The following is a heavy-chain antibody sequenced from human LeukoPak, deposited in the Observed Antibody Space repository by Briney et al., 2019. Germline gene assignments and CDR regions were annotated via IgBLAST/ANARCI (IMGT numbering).Heavy chain of an antibody. D-gene: IGHD6-19*01. J-gene: IGHJ4*02. CDR2: ISKRGGST. Sequence: GGSLRLSCAASGFTFDNYAMTWVRQAPGKGLEWVSSISKRGGSTYYADSVKGRFTISRDSSKNTLHLQMNTLRAEDTAVYYCAKVKGGSGPFDDWGQGTLVTVSS. CDR3: AKVKGGSGPFDD. V-gene: IGHV3-23*01. CDR1: GFTFDNYA.